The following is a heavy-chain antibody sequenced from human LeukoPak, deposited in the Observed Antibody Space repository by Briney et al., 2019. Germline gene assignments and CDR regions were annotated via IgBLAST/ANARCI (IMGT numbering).Heavy chain of an antibody. CDR3: ARESIAARYFDY. Sequence: SVKVSCKASGYTFTGYYMYWVQQAPGQGLEWIGRINPNSGGTNYAQKFQGRVTMTRDTSISTAYMELSRLSSDDTAVYYCARESIAARYFDYWGQGTLVTVSS. V-gene: IGHV1-2*06. CDR2: INPNSGGT. CDR1: GYTFTGYY. J-gene: IGHJ4*02. D-gene: IGHD6-6*01.